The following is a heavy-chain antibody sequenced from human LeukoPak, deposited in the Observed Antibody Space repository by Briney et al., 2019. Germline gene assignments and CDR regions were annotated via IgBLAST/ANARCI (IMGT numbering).Heavy chain of an antibody. CDR1: GFTFGDYS. J-gene: IGHJ4*02. V-gene: IGHV3-48*04. D-gene: IGHD3-10*01. Sequence: GGSLRLSCAASGFTFGDYSMHWVRQAPGKGLEWISYISGGGTTKYYADSVKGRFTISRDNAKFVMYLQMNSLRAEDTAVYYCAKVGDYYGSGKYSNFDYWGQGTLVTVSP. CDR2: ISGGGTTK. CDR3: AKVGDYYGSGKYSNFDY.